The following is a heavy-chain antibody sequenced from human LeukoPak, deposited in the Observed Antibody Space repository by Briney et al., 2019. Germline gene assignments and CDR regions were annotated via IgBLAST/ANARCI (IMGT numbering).Heavy chain of an antibody. J-gene: IGHJ4*02. CDR2: ISSGDSTI. V-gene: IGHV3-48*03. D-gene: IGHD5-12*01. Sequence: GGSLRLSCAASGFTFSSYEMNWVRQAPGKGLEWVSYISSGDSTIYYADSVKGRFTISRDNAKNSLYLQMNSLRAEDTAVYYCAKDLQGYDPFDYWGQGTLVTVSS. CDR3: AKDLQGYDPFDY. CDR1: GFTFSSYE.